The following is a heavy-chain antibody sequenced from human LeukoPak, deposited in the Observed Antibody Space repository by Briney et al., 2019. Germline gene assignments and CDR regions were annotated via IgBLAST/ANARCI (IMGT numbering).Heavy chain of an antibody. CDR1: GGSFSGYY. D-gene: IGHD6-13*01. CDR2: INHSGST. Sequence: ASETLSLTCAVYGGSFSGYYWSWIRQPPGKGLEWIGEINHSGSTNYNPSLKSRVTISVDTSKNQFSLKLSSVTAADTAVYYCARHGGGSSSWFRFAYFDYWGQGTLVTVSS. CDR3: ARHGGGSSSWFRFAYFDY. V-gene: IGHV4-34*01. J-gene: IGHJ4*02.